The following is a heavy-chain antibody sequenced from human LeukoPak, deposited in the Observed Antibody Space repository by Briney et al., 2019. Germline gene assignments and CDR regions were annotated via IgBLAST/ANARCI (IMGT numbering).Heavy chain of an antibody. D-gene: IGHD6-13*01. CDR3: ARDGWQQLVYYYYGMDV. J-gene: IGHJ6*02. Sequence: ASVKVSCKASGYTFTSYGISWVRQAPGQGLEWMGWISAYNGNTNYAQKLQGRVTKTTGTSTSTAYMELRSLRSDDTAVYYCARDGWQQLVYYYYGMDVWGQGTTVTVSS. V-gene: IGHV1-18*01. CDR2: ISAYNGNT. CDR1: GYTFTSYG.